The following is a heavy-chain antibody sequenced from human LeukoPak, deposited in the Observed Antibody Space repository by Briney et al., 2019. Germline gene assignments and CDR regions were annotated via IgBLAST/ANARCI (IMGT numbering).Heavy chain of an antibody. CDR1: GGSISSYY. D-gene: IGHD1-7*01. V-gene: IGHV4-59*01. J-gene: IGHJ3*02. Sequence: PSETLSLTCTVSGGSISSYYWSWIRQPPGKGLEWIGYIYYSGSTNYNPSLKSRVTRSVDTSKNQFSLKLSSVTAADTAVYYCARGNYHAFDIWGQGTMVTVSS. CDR3: ARGNYHAFDI. CDR2: IYYSGST.